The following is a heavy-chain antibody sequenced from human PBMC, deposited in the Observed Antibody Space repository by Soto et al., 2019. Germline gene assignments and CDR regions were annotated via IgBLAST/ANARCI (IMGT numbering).Heavy chain of an antibody. V-gene: IGHV3-23*01. CDR2: IGGSGDRT. Sequence: YGGRRVRKTPGKGLEWVSRIGGSGDRTYYADAVKGRFTISRDNSRNTLYLQMNSLRAEDTVIYYCAKVPLRPSYLDYWGQGALLSGSS. CDR1: YG. J-gene: IGHJ4*02. D-gene: IGHD4-17*01. CDR3: AKVPLRPSYLDY.